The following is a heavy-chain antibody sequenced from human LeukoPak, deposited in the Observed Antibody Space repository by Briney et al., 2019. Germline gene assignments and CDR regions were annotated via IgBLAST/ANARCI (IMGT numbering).Heavy chain of an antibody. CDR1: GGSISSSSYY. D-gene: IGHD2-2*02. Sequence: SETLSLTCTVSGGSISSSSYYWGWIRQPPGKGLEWIGSIYYSRSTYYNPSLKSRVTISVDTSKNQFSLKLSSVTAADTAVYYCARHSLGYCSSTSCYKGEYFQHWGQGTLVTVSS. CDR2: IYYSRST. J-gene: IGHJ1*01. V-gene: IGHV4-39*01. CDR3: ARHSLGYCSSTSCYKGEYFQH.